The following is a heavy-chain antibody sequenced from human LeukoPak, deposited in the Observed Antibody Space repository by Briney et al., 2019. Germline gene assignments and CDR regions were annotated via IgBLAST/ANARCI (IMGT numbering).Heavy chain of an antibody. CDR2: ISGSGGST. Sequence: GGSLRLSCAASGFTFSSYAMSWVRQAPGKGLEWVSAISGSGGSTYYADSVKGRFTTSRDNSKNTLYLQMNSLRAEDTAVYYCAKPRLAYCGGDCYYFDYWGQGTLVTVSS. V-gene: IGHV3-23*01. J-gene: IGHJ4*02. D-gene: IGHD2-21*02. CDR1: GFTFSSYA. CDR3: AKPRLAYCGGDCYYFDY.